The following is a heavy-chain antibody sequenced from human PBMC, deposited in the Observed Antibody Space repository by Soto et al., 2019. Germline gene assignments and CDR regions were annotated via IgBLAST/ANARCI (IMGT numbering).Heavy chain of an antibody. J-gene: IGHJ6*02. Sequence: QVQLVESGGGVVQPGRSLRLSCAASGFTFSDYGMHWVRQAPGKGLEWVAVISYDGSDEYYAGSVKGRFTVSRDNSKNTLYLQMNSLRTEDTAVYYCATPRDGDDYFGLDVWGQGTTVTVSS. CDR1: GFTFSDYG. CDR3: ATPRDGDDYFGLDV. V-gene: IGHV3-30*03. CDR2: ISYDGSDE. D-gene: IGHD4-17*01.